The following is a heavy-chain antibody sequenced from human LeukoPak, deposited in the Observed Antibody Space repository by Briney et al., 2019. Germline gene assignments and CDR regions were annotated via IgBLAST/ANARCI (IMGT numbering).Heavy chain of an antibody. D-gene: IGHD3-22*01. CDR3: ARRGNHHVVAAS. CDR2: INQDGSER. CDR1: GFTFSNYW. J-gene: IGHJ5*02. Sequence: PGGSLRLSCAASGFTFSNYWMIWVRQAPGKGLEWVANINQDGSERYYVDSVKGRFSISRDNAKKSLDLQMNNLGDEDTAVYYCARRGNHHVVAASWGQGTLVTVSS. V-gene: IGHV3-7*01.